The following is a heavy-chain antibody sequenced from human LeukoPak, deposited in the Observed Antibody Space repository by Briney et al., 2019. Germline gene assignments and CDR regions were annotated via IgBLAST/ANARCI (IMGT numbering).Heavy chain of an antibody. V-gene: IGHV4-34*01. CDR2: INHSGST. D-gene: IGHD2-8*01. J-gene: IGHJ6*02. CDR3: ARAGPRMSPVRNRRYGMDV. CDR1: GGSFSGDY. Sequence: SETLSLTCAVYGGSFSGDYWSWIRQPPGKGLEWLGEINHSGSTNYNPSLKSRVTISVDTSKNQFSLKLSSVTAADTAVYYCARAGPRMSPVRNRRYGMDVWGQGTTVTVSS.